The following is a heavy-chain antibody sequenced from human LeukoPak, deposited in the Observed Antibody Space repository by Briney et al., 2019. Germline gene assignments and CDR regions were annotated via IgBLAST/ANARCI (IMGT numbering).Heavy chain of an antibody. J-gene: IGHJ4*02. Sequence: PGGSLRLSCVASGXIFSNYAVSWVRQAPGEGLEWVSSISGRGGSTYYADSVKDRFTISGDNSKNTLYLQMNSLRAEDTAVYYCASYDYGDYAPLDYWGQGALVTVSS. CDR2: ISGRGGST. CDR3: ASYDYGDYAPLDY. D-gene: IGHD4-17*01. CDR1: GXIFSNYA. V-gene: IGHV3-23*01.